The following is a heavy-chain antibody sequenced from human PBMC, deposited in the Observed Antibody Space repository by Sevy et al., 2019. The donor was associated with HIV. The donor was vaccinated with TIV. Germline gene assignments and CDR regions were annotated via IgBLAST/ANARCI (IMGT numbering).Heavy chain of an antibody. CDR1: GGSITTYY. CDR3: AREATGAFDY. CDR2: IHYSGRT. V-gene: IGHV4-59*01. J-gene: IGHJ4*02. Sequence: SETLSLTCTVSGGSITTYYWSWIRQPPGKGLKWIGYIHYSGRTNYNPSLKSRLTISVNTSKNQFSLKLTSVTAADTAVYYCAREATGAFDYWGQGTLVTVSS. D-gene: IGHD5-12*01.